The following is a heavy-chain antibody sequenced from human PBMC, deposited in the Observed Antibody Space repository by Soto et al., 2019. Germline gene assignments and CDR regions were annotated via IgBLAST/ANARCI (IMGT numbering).Heavy chain of an antibody. D-gene: IGHD3-10*01. Sequence: GGSLRHSCAASGFTFSSYGMHWVRQAPGKGLEWVAVISYDGSNKYYTDSVKGRFTISRDNSKNTLYLQMNSLRAEDKAVDYYSKHQWFGSSSHYFYGIDVLCQGTTVTVSS. J-gene: IGHJ6*02. CDR3: SKHQWFGSSSHYFYGIDV. V-gene: IGHV3-30*18. CDR1: GFTFSSYG. CDR2: ISYDGSNK.